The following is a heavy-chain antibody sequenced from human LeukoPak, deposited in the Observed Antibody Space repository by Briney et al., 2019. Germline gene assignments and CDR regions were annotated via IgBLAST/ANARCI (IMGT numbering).Heavy chain of an antibody. CDR3: AKAVGRYCSGGSCYMDW. Sequence: GGSLRLSCAASGFTFSTYAMSWVRQAPGTGLEWVSAFGGGGNTYYADSVKGRFTISRDNSKNTLYLQMNSLRAEDTAVYYCAKAVGRYCSGGSCYMDWWGQGTLVTVSS. V-gene: IGHV3-23*01. CDR1: GFTFSTYA. CDR2: FGGGGNT. J-gene: IGHJ4*02. D-gene: IGHD2-15*01.